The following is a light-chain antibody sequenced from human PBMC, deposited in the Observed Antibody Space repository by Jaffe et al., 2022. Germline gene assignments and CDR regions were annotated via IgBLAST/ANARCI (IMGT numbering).Light chain of an antibody. Sequence: QSVLTQPPSASGTSGQRVTISCSGGSSNIGVNHVYWYQQLPGTAPRVLISRNNRRPSGVPDRFSGSKSGTSASLAINGLRSEDEADYYCYTWDDSLSGPLFGGGTKVTVL. CDR3: YTWDDSLSGPL. CDR2: RNN. J-gene: IGLJ2*01. CDR1: SSNIGVNH. V-gene: IGLV1-47*01.